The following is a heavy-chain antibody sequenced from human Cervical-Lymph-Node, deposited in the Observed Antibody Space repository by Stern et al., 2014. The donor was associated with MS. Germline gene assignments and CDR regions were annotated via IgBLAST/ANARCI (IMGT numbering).Heavy chain of an antibody. J-gene: IGHJ4*02. CDR3: AIDADGYNSIGY. CDR1: GYSFTSWW. Sequence: VQLVQSGAELKKPGESLKISCKASGYSFTSWWIGWVRQMPGKGLEWVGIIYPSDSDARYSPSFQGRVTISADKSISTAYLQWSSLKASDTAMYYCAIDADGYNSIGYWGQGTLVTVSS. V-gene: IGHV5-51*01. CDR2: IYPSDSDA. D-gene: IGHD5-24*01.